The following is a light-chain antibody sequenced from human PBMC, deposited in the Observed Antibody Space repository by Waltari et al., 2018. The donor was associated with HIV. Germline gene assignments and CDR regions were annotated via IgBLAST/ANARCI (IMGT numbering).Light chain of an antibody. V-gene: IGLV10-54*01. CDR2: RNN. CDR3: SAWDSSLTGWI. Sequence: AGLSQPPSLSTGLGQTATLTCTGNSDNVGHQGAAWLQHHQGLPPRLLSHRNNHRPSGVSDRFSTATSGNTAFLTIRGLRSEDEADYFCSAWDSSLTGWIFGGGTQLAVL. CDR1: SDNVGHQG. J-gene: IGLJ2*01.